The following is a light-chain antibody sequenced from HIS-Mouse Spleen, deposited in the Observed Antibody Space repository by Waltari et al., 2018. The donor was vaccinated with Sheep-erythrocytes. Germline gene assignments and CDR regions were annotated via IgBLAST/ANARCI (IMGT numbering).Light chain of an antibody. CDR3: CSYAGSYTFWV. Sequence: TQPRSVSGSPGQSVTISCTGTSSDVGGYNYVSWYQQHPGKAPKLMIYDVSKRPSGVPDRFSGSKSGNTASLTISGLQAEDEADYYCCSYAGSYTFWVF. CDR2: DVS. CDR1: SSDVGGYNY. V-gene: IGLV2-11*01. J-gene: IGLJ3*02.